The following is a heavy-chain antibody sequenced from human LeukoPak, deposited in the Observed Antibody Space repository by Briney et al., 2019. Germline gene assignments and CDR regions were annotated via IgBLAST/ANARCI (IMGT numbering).Heavy chain of an antibody. J-gene: IGHJ4*02. V-gene: IGHV3-33*01. Sequence: VGSLRLSCAAAGCTFSSDGMHWVRQAPGKGLEWVAVIWYDGSNKYYADSVKGRFTISRDNSKNTLYLQMNSLRAEDTAVYYCARDGSVDCSSTSCPSGFDYWGQGTLVTVSS. CDR1: GCTFSSDG. D-gene: IGHD2-2*01. CDR2: IWYDGSNK. CDR3: ARDGSVDCSSTSCPSGFDY.